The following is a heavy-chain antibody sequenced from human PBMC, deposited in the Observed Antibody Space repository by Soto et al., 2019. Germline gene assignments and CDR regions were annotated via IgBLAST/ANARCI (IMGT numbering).Heavy chain of an antibody. D-gene: IGHD3-3*01. V-gene: IGHV1-2*04. CDR1: GYTLTGYY. CDR3: AREGDFWTGYSLNYNFYYGLDV. J-gene: IGHJ6*02. Sequence: QVQLVQSGAEVKKPGASVKVSCKASGYTLTGYYLHWLRQASGQGLEWMGWINPNTGDTNYAQNFEGWVTLTRDTSISTAYMELSSLKSDDTAVYYCAREGDFWTGYSLNYNFYYGLDVWGQGTTVTVSS. CDR2: INPNTGDT.